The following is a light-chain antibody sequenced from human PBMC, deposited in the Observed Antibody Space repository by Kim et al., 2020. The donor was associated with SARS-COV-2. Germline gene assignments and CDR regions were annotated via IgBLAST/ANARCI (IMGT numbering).Light chain of an antibody. CDR2: WAS. J-gene: IGKJ2*01. CDR1: QSVLYSSNNKNY. CDR3: QIYFGTPYT. V-gene: IGKV4-1*01. Sequence: DIVMTQSPDSLAVSLGERATINCKSSQSVLYSSNNKNYLAWYQQKPGQPPKLLIYWASTRESGVPDRFSGSGSVTDFTLTISSLQAEDVAVYYCQIYFGTPYTFGQGTKLEI.